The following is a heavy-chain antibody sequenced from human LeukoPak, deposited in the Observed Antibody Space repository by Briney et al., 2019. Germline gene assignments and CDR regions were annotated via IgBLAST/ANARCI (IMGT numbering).Heavy chain of an antibody. D-gene: IGHD3-9*01. CDR3: ARLATGYFDFGAFDI. J-gene: IGHJ3*02. CDR1: GFTFSNYA. Sequence: GGSLRLSCAASGFTFSNYAMNWVRQSPEKGLEWVSFISGDSGRSYYGDSVKGRFTISRDNSKNTLYLQMNSLRAEDTAVYYCARLATGYFDFGAFDIWGQGTMVTVSS. CDR2: ISGDSGRS. V-gene: IGHV3-23*01.